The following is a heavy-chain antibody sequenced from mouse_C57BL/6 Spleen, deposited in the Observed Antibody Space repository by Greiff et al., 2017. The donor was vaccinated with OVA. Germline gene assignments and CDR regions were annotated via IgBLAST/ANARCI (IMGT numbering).Heavy chain of an antibody. CDR2: INPNNGGT. J-gene: IGHJ2*01. V-gene: IGHV1-26*01. D-gene: IGHD6-1*01. Sequence: EVQLQQSGPELVKPGASVKISCKASGYTFTDYYMNWVKQSHGKSLEWIGDINPNNGGTSYNQKFKGKATLTVDKSSSTAYMELRSLTSEDSAVYYCARRGRLAYYRDYWGQGTTLTVSS. CDR3: ARRGRLAYYRDY. CDR1: GYTFTDYY.